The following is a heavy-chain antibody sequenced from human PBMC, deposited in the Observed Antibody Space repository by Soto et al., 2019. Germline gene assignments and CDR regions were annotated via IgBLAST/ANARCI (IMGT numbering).Heavy chain of an antibody. CDR3: VRGGFLSHDHVIIAPATLGFDP. V-gene: IGHV1-8*01. CDR2: MNLNRTNT. D-gene: IGHD2-2*01. J-gene: IGHJ5*02. CDR1: GYTFTTYD. Sequence: GPSVKVSCTASGYTFTTYDINWVRQAPGQGLEWMGWMNLNRTNTGYAEKFQGRVTMTRDTSISTAYMELSSLRYDDTAVYYCVRGGFLSHDHVIIAPATLGFDPWGQGTLVTVSS.